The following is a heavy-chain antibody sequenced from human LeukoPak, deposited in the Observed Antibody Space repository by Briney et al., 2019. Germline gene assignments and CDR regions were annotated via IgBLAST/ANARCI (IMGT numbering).Heavy chain of an antibody. Sequence: ASVKVSCKASGYIFTSYYMHWVRQAPGQGLEWMGIINPSGGSTSYAQKFQGRVTMTRDTSTSTVYMELSSLRSEDTAVYYCARDPDSSGYYSNWFGPWGQGTLVTVSS. D-gene: IGHD3-22*01. CDR1: GYIFTSYY. J-gene: IGHJ5*02. CDR2: INPSGGST. CDR3: ARDPDSSGYYSNWFGP. V-gene: IGHV1-46*01.